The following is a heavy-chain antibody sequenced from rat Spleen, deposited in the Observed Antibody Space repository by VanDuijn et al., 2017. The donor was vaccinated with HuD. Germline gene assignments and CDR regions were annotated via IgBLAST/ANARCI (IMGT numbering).Heavy chain of an antibody. Sequence: EVQLVESGGGLVQPGRSLKLSCAASGFTFSDYGVAWVRQAPTTGLEWVATINYDGSGTYYRDPVKGRFTISRDNAKSTLYLQMDSLRSEDTASYYCTTSYDGSYYYDYWGQGVMVTVSS. D-gene: IGHD1-12*02. V-gene: IGHV5-29*01. CDR2: INYDGSGT. CDR1: GFTFSDYG. CDR3: TTSYDGSYYYDY. J-gene: IGHJ2*01.